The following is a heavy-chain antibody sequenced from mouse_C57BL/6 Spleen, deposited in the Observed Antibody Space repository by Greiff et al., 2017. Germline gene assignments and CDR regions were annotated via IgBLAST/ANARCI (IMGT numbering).Heavy chain of an antibody. Sequence: QVQLQQPGAELVKPGASVKMSCKASGYTFTSYWMHWVKQRPGQGLEWIGEIDPSDSYTNYNQKFKGKSTLTVDKSSSTAYMQLSSLTSEDSAVYYCARGYSYYFDYWGQGTTLTVSS. V-gene: IGHV1-69*01. CDR3: ARGYSYYFDY. CDR1: GYTFTSYW. CDR2: IDPSDSYT. J-gene: IGHJ2*01.